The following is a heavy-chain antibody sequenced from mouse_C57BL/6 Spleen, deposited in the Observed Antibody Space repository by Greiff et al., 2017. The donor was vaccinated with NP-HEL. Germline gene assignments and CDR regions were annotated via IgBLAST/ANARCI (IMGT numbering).Heavy chain of an antibody. V-gene: IGHV1-80*01. CDR1: GYAFSSYW. Sequence: QVQLKESGAELVKPGASVKISCKASGYAFSSYWMNWVKQRPGKGLEWIGQIYPGDGDTNYNGKFKGKATLTADKSSSTAYMQLSSLTSEDSAVYFCARERNYGSSTAWFAYWGQGTLVTVSA. J-gene: IGHJ3*01. CDR2: IYPGDGDT. CDR3: ARERNYGSSTAWFAY. D-gene: IGHD1-1*01.